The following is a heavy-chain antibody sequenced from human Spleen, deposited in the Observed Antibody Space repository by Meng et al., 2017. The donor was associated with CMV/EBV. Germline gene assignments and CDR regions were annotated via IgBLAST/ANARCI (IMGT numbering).Heavy chain of an antibody. CDR2: INGDGTST. Sequence: GESLKISCKASGFPFRTYWMHWVRQVPGKGLVWVSRINGDGTSTSYADSVKGRFTISRDNSKNTLFVQMNSLRAEDTAVYYCARDDYGGKLGYWGQGTLVTVSS. J-gene: IGHJ4*02. V-gene: IGHV3-74*01. CDR3: ARDDYGGKLGY. CDR1: GFPFRTYW. D-gene: IGHD4-23*01.